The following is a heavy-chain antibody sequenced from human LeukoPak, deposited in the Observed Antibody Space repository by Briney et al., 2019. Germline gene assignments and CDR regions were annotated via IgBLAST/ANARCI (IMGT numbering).Heavy chain of an antibody. CDR2: INPDGNKK. Sequence: GGSLRLSCAVSGLTFSSSWMDWVRQAPGKGLEWVASINPDGNKKYSADSVKGRFTISRDNAENSLYLQMNSLRVEDMAFYYCARDLAYSRLDYWGQGMLVTVSS. CDR3: ARDLAYSRLDY. D-gene: IGHD5-18*01. J-gene: IGHJ4*02. CDR1: GLTFSSSW. V-gene: IGHV3-7*01.